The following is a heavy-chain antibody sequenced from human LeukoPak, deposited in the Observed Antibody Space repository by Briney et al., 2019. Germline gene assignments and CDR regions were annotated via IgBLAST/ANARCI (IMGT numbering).Heavy chain of an antibody. CDR2: ISYDGSNK. V-gene: IGHV3-30*18. CDR1: GFTFSSYG. J-gene: IGHJ4*02. D-gene: IGHD6-19*01. CDR3: AKGVAGIAVAGTPHDY. Sequence: GGSLRRYCAASGFTFSSYGMHWVRQAPGKGLEWVAVISYDGSNKYYADSVKGRFTISRDNSKNTLYLQMNSLRAEDTAVYYCAKGVAGIAVAGTPHDYWGQGTLVTVSS.